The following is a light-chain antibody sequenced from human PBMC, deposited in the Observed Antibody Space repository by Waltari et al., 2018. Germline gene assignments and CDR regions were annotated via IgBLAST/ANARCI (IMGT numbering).Light chain of an antibody. CDR2: GAS. V-gene: IGKV3-20*01. CDR3: QQYGSSVMYT. CDR1: QSLTRRY. J-gene: IGKJ2*01. Sequence: EIVLTQSPGTLSLSPGERATLSCRASQSLTRRYLAWYQQKPGQAPRLLIYGASSRAAGIPDRFSGSGSGIDFTLTISRLEPEDFAVYYCQQYGSSVMYTFGQGTKLEIK.